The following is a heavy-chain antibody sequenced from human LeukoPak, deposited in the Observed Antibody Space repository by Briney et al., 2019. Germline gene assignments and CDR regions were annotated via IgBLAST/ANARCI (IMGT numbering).Heavy chain of an antibody. V-gene: IGHV3-74*01. CDR3: STNHCLALPQCL. CDR2: INTDGTVT. J-gene: IGHJ6*02. CDR1: GVTFSKYR. D-gene: IGHD1-14*01. Sequence: GGSLRLSCADSGVTFSKYRLRCVRQAPGKGLESVSRINTDGTVTTYADSVKGRFTVSRDNADNTMFLQMNSVRDEDTAVYYCSTNHCLALPQCLLGQGTPVTVSS.